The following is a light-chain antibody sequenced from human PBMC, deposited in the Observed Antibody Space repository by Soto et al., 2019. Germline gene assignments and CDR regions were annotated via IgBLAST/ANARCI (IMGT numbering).Light chain of an antibody. J-gene: IGLJ3*02. CDR2: EVS. Sequence: QSALTQPASVSGSPGQSITISCTGTSSDVGGYNYVSWYQQHPGKAPKLMIYEVSNRPSGVSNLFSGSKSGNTASLTISGLQAGDEDYYYCTSYTSSSTRVFGGGTKVTVL. V-gene: IGLV2-14*01. CDR3: TSYTSSSTRV. CDR1: SSDVGGYNY.